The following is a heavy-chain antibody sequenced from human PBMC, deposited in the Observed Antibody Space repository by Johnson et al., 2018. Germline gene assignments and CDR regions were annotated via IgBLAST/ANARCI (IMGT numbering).Heavy chain of an antibody. D-gene: IGHD1-7*01. CDR3: AREGWDYMLREYVDY. CDR1: GFTFSSYA. CDR2: ISYDGSNK. V-gene: IGHV3-30*01. J-gene: IGHJ4*02. Sequence: QVQLVESGGGVVQPGRSLRLSCAASGFTFSSYAMHWVRQAPGKGLEWVAVISYDGSNKYYADSVKGRFTISRDNSKNTLYLQMTRLRAEDAAGYYCAREGWDYMLREYVDYWGQRTLVTVS.